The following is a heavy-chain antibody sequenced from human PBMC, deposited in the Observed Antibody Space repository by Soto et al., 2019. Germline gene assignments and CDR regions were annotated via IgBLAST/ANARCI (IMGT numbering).Heavy chain of an antibody. CDR1: GITFSTYA. CDR3: ARAISGYVT. V-gene: IGHV1-3*04. D-gene: IGHD5-12*01. CDR2: INTGNGNT. Sequence: QVQLVQSGAEVKKPGASVKVSCKASGITFSTYAIHWVRQAPGQSLEWMGWINTGNGNTRYSQNFQGRVTLTRDTYASTAYMDLSSLRSEDTSIYYCARAISGYVTWGQGTLVTVSS. J-gene: IGHJ5*02.